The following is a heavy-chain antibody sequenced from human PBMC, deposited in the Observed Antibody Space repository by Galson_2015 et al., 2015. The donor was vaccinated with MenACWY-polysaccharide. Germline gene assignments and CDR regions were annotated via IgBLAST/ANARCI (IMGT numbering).Heavy chain of an antibody. V-gene: IGHV3-21*01. J-gene: IGHJ4*02. CDR1: GFSFNDYN. CDR2: ISSSASYI. CDR3: ARDTGGSDY. Sequence: SLRLSCAASGFSFNDYNMNWVRQAPGKGLEWVSIISSSASYIYYADSVKGRFTISRDNAKNSLYLQMNSLRAEDTAIYYCARDTGGSDYWGQGTLVTVSS. D-gene: IGHD3-16*01.